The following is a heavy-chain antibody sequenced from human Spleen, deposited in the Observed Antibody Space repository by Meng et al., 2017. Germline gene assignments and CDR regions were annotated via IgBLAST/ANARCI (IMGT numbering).Heavy chain of an antibody. Sequence: GGSLRLSCAASGFTFSNAWMSWVRQAPGKGLEWVGRIKSKTDGGTTDYAAPVKGRFTISRDDSKNTLYLQMNSLKTEDTAVYYCTTDFYDSSGYYRRDYWGQGTLVTVSS. J-gene: IGHJ4*02. V-gene: IGHV3-15*01. CDR3: TTDFYDSSGYYRRDY. CDR1: GFTFSNAW. D-gene: IGHD3-22*01. CDR2: IKSKTDGGTT.